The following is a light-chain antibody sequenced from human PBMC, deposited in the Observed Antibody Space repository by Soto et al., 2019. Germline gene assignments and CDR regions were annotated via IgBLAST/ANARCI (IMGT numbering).Light chain of an antibody. CDR1: QGIRNF. V-gene: IGKV1-27*01. J-gene: IGKJ5*01. CDR3: QKYSSVIT. CDR2: AAS. Sequence: DIQMTQSPSSLSASVGDRVTITCRASQGIRNFLAWYQQKPGKVPKLLISAASTLESGVPSRFSGSGSGTDFPITITSLQPEDVANYYCQKYSSVITFGQGTRLEIK.